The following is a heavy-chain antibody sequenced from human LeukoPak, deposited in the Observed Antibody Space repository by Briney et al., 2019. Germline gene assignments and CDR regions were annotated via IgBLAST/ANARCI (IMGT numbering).Heavy chain of an antibody. CDR3: ARANYYYYGMDV. CDR1: GFTFSSYS. V-gene: IGHV3-48*01. CDR2: ISSSSSTI. Sequence: GGSLRLSCAASGFTFSSYSMNWVRQAPGKGLEWVSYISSSSSTIYYADSVKGRFTISRDNAKNSLCLQMNSLRAEDTAVYYCARANYYYYGMDVWGQGTTVTVSS. J-gene: IGHJ6*02.